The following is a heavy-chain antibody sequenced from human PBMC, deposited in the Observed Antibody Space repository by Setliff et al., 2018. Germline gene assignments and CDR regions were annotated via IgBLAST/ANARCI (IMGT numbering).Heavy chain of an antibody. D-gene: IGHD4-17*01. CDR2: IYNGGST. CDR1: SGSISNYY. J-gene: IGHJ4*02. CDR3: ARLPRTVTHFDY. Sequence: SETLSLTCSVSSGSISNYYWSWIRQSPGKGLEWIGYIYNGGSTDYNPSVKSRVPISVDTSKNQLSLKLDSLTAADTAVYFCARLPRTVTHFDYWGQGALVTVSS. V-gene: IGHV4-59*01.